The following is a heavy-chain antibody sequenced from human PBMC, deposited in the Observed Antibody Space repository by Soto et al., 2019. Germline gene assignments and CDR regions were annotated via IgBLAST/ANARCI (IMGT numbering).Heavy chain of an antibody. CDR1: GFTFGSAW. J-gene: IGHJ4*02. Sequence: EVQLVESGGGLVKPGGSLRLSCAASGFTFGSAWMNWVRQAPGEGLEWVGRIKSKTDGGTTDYAAPVKCRFTISRDDSKNTPYQQMNSLKTEDTAVYYCTRGYLWSDTNNYDSSGYYYAYWGQGTRVTVS. D-gene: IGHD3-22*01. V-gene: IGHV3-15*07. CDR3: TRGYLWSDTNNYDSSGYYYAY. CDR2: IKSKTDGGTT.